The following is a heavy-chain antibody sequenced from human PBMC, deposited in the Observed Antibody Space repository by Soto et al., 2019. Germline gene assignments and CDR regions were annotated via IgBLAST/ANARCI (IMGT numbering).Heavy chain of an antibody. D-gene: IGHD4-17*01. CDR3: ARSNFFTTVTTTDSGMDV. V-gene: IGHV5-10-1*01. J-gene: IGHJ6*02. CDR2: IDPSDSYT. CDR1: GYSFTSYW. Sequence: PGESLKISCKGSGYSFTSYWISWVRQMPGKGLEWMGRIDPSDSYTNYSPSFQGHVTISADKSISTAYLQWSSLKASDTAMYYCARSNFFTTVTTTDSGMDVWGQGTTVTVSS.